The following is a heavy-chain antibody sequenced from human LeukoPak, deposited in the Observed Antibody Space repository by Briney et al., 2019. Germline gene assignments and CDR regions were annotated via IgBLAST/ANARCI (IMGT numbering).Heavy chain of an antibody. CDR1: GGTMGSYF. J-gene: IGHJ3*02. CDR3: ARSFSGRGDAFDI. Sequence: PSETLSLTCTVSGGTMGSYFWSWIRQPPGKGLEWIGYIYYTGSTDYNPSLKSRATISVDTSKNQFSLKLSSVTAADTAVYYCARSFSGRGDAFDIWGQGTMVTVSS. D-gene: IGHD2-15*01. CDR2: IYYTGST. V-gene: IGHV4-59*01.